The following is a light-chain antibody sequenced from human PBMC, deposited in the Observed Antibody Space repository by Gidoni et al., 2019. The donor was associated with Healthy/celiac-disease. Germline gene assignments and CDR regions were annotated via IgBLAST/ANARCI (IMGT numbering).Light chain of an antibody. CDR3: QQSSNWPPT. J-gene: IGKJ2*01. Sequence: DIVLTQSPATLSLSPGERDTLSCRASQRLSSYLAWYQQKPGQAPRLLIYDASISATGIPARFSGSASGTDFTLTISSLDPEDFAVYYCQQSSNWPPTFGQGTKLEIK. V-gene: IGKV3-11*01. CDR1: QRLSSY. CDR2: DAS.